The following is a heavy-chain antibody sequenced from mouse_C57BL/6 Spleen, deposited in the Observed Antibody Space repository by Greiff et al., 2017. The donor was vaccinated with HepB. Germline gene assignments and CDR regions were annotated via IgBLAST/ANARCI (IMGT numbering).Heavy chain of an antibody. CDR1: GYTFTSYW. Sequence: QVQLQQPGAELVRPGSSVKLSCKASGYTFTSYWMDWVKQRPGQGLEWIGNIYPSDSETHYNQKFKDKATLTVDKSSSTAYMQLSSLTSEDSAVYYCARIYYGYHFDYGGQGTTLTVSS. V-gene: IGHV1-61*01. J-gene: IGHJ2*01. D-gene: IGHD2-2*01. CDR3: ARIYYGYHFDY. CDR2: IYPSDSET.